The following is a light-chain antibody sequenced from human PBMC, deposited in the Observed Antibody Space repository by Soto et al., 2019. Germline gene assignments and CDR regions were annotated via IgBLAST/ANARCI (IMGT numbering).Light chain of an antibody. J-gene: IGLJ1*01. V-gene: IGLV2-14*01. Sequence: QSALTQPASVSGSPGQSITISCTGTSSDVGGYNYVSWYQQHPGKAPKLMIYEVSNRTSGVSNRFSGSKSGNTASLTISGLQAEDEAEYSCSSYTSSSPPYVFGTGTKLTVL. CDR1: SSDVGGYNY. CDR3: SSYTSSSPPYV. CDR2: EVS.